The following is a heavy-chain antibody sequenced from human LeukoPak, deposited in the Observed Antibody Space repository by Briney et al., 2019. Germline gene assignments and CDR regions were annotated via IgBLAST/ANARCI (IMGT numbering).Heavy chain of an antibody. CDR1: GGSISNYH. CDR2: IHTSGST. Sequence: SETLSLTCTVSGGSISNYHWSWIRQPAGKGLEWIGQIHTSGSTNYNPPLKSRVTASIDTTEDQVSLTIRSVTAADTAFYYCARRDISSGWSFDYWGQGTLVTVSS. CDR3: ARRDISSGWSFDY. J-gene: IGHJ4*02. D-gene: IGHD6-19*01. V-gene: IGHV4-4*07.